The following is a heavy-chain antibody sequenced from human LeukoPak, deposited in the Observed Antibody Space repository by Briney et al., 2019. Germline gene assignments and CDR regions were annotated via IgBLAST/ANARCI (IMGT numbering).Heavy chain of an antibody. CDR1: GFTFSSYW. D-gene: IGHD3-10*01. J-gene: IGHJ3*02. Sequence: GGSLRLSCAASGFTFSSYWMSWVRQAPGKGLEWVANIKQDGSEKYYVDSVKGRFTISRDNAKNSLYLQMNSLRAEDTAVYYCARDSITMVRGVIIGDAFDIWGQGTMVTVSS. CDR2: IKQDGSEK. CDR3: ARDSITMVRGVIIGDAFDI. V-gene: IGHV3-7*01.